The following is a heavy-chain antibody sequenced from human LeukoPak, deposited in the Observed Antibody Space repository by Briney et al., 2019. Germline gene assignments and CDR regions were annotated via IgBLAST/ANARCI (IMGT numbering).Heavy chain of an antibody. D-gene: IGHD1-26*01. V-gene: IGHV4-59*01. Sequence: PSETLSLTCTVSGGSISSYYWTWIRQPPGKGLEWIGYIYYSGSTNYNPSLKSRVTISVDTSKNQFSLKLTSVTAADTAVYYCASGVNSGYFDYCGQGTLVTVSS. CDR3: ASGVNSGYFDY. CDR1: GGSISSYY. J-gene: IGHJ4*02. CDR2: IYYSGST.